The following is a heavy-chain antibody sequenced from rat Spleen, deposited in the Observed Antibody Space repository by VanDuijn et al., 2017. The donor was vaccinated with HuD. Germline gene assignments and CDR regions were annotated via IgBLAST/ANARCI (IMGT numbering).Heavy chain of an antibody. J-gene: IGHJ3*01. Sequence: EVQLVESGGGLVQPGWSLKLSCAASGFTFSNYYMAWVRQAPTKGLEWVAYISTGGTNTYFRDSVKGRFTISRDNAKSTLYLQMDSLQTEDTATYYCARDSNGYLNQWFAYWGQGTLVTVSS. D-gene: IGHD2-7*01. CDR1: GFTFSNYY. CDR3: ARDSNGYLNQWFAY. V-gene: IGHV5-25*01. CDR2: ISTGGTNT.